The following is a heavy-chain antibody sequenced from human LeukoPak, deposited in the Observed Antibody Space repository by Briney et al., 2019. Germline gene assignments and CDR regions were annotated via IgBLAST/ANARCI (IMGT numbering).Heavy chain of an antibody. CDR3: ARDAIDSSGCDFDY. Sequence: KSGGSLRLSCAASGFTFSDYYMTWIRQAPGKGLEWISYISTSAGTIYYADSVKGRFTISRDNAKNSLYLQMNSLRAEDTAVYYCARDAIDSSGCDFDYWGQGTLVTVSS. V-gene: IGHV3-11*01. D-gene: IGHD3-22*01. J-gene: IGHJ4*02. CDR1: GFTFSDYY. CDR2: ISTSAGTI.